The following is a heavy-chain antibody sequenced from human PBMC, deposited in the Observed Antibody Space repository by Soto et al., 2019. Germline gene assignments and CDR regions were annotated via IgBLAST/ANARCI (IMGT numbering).Heavy chain of an antibody. D-gene: IGHD3-9*01. J-gene: IGHJ4*02. CDR2: IYDSVNT. CDR1: GDCLSSGVHY. V-gene: IGHV4-31*03. Sequence: SETLSLTSTVCGDCLSSGVHYWSWNRQHPGKGLEWIGHIYDSVNTYYSPSLRSRVTISADMSKNQFSLNLRSVTAADTAVYYCARVGRRGYFAILTGYWGQGPLGTVPS. CDR3: ARVGRRGYFAILTGY.